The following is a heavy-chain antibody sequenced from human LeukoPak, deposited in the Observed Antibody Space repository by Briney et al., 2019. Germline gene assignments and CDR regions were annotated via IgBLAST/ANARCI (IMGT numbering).Heavy chain of an antibody. CDR1: GGTFDDYA. CDR3: AKDSSGSYLY. J-gene: IGHJ4*02. CDR2: ISWTSGSI. V-gene: IGHV3-9*01. Sequence: QAGRSLRLSCAASGGTFDDYAKHWVRKAPGQGLELVPGISWTSGSIGYADSVKGRFTISRDNAKNSLYLQRNSLRAEDTALYYCAKDSSGSYLYWGQGTLVTVSS. D-gene: IGHD1-26*01.